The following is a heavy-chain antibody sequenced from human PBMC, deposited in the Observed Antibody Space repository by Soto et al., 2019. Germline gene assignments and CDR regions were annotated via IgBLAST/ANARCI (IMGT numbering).Heavy chain of an antibody. J-gene: IGHJ4*02. Sequence: SETLSLTCAVYGGSFSGYYWSWIRQPPGKGLEWIGEINHSGSTNYNPSLKSRVTISVDTSKNQFSLKLSSVTAADTAVYYCARGLGYCSGGSCYGGYWGQGTLVTVSS. D-gene: IGHD2-15*01. CDR3: ARGLGYCSGGSCYGGY. CDR2: INHSGST. CDR1: GGSFSGYY. V-gene: IGHV4-34*01.